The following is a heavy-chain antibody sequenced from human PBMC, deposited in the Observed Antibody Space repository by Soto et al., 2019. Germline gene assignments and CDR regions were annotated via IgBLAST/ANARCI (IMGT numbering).Heavy chain of an antibody. J-gene: IGHJ4*02. CDR2: ISDGGDLI. CDR1: GFTFSDYY. V-gene: IGHV3-23*01. Sequence: GGSLRLSCAASGFTFSDYYMSWIRQAPGKGLEWVSGISDGGDLIYYADSVKGRFSMSRDNSENMLYLQMTNLRAEDTAIYFCAKRQGTGLAAKNFDFWGQGTLVTVSS. CDR3: AKRQGTGLAAKNFDF. D-gene: IGHD2-15*01.